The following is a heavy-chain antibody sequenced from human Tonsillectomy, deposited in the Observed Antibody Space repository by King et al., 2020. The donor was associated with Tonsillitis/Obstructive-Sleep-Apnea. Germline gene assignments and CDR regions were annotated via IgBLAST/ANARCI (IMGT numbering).Heavy chain of an antibody. Sequence: LPLQESGPGLVEPSENLSLTCTVSSGSITSTTYYWGWIRQPPRKGLEWIGSIFYSWSTYYNPSLKSRDTMSVDASKNQFSLKLQSVTAADTAIYYCASEPSSAWFYFDYWGRGTLVTVSS. CDR3: ASEPSSAWFYFDY. CDR2: IFYSWST. V-gene: IGHV4-39*01. CDR1: SGSITSTTYY. D-gene: IGHD6-13*01. J-gene: IGHJ4*02.